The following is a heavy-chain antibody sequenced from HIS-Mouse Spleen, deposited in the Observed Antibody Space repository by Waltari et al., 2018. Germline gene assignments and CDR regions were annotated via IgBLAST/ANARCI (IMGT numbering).Heavy chain of an antibody. V-gene: IGHV1-8*01. CDR2: INPNKGKP. J-gene: IGHJ4*02. Sequence: QVQLVQSGAEVKKPGASVKVSCKASGYTFTSYDINWVRQATGQGLEWMGWINPNKGKPGYAQKFQGRVNMTRNTSISTAYMELSSLRSEDTAVYYCARVYYDFWSGYYYWGQGTLVTVSS. CDR3: ARVYYDFWSGYYY. D-gene: IGHD3-3*01. CDR1: GYTFTSYD.